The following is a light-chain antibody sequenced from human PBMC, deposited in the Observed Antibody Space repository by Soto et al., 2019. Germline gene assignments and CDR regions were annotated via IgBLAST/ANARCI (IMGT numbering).Light chain of an antibody. J-gene: IGKJ1*01. CDR2: EAS. CDR1: QPISDW. V-gene: IGKV1-5*01. CDR3: QPYDTYSWT. Sequence: DIQVTQSPSTLSASVGDRVTITCRASQPISDWLAWYQKKPGKAPKLLIFEASSFESGVPSRFSGSGSGTEFTLTISGLQPDDFATYFCQPYDTYSWTFGPGTKVDIK.